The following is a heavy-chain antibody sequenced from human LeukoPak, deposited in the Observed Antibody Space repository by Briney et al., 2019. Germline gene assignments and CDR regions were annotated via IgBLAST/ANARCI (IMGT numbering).Heavy chain of an antibody. J-gene: IGHJ4*02. CDR2: IYSGGST. CDR3: AKGRGSSWTTLWY. Sequence: GGSLRLSCAASGFTVSSNYMSWVRQAPGKGLEWVSIIYSGGSTYYADSVKGRFTISRDNSKNTLYLQMNSLRAEDTAVYYCAKGRGSSWTTLWYWGQGTLVTVSS. CDR1: GFTVSSNY. D-gene: IGHD6-13*01. V-gene: IGHV3-66*01.